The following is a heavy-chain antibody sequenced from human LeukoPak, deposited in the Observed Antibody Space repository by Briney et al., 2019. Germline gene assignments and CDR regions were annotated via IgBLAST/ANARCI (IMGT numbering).Heavy chain of an antibody. CDR2: INAGNGNT. CDR1: GYTFTSYA. D-gene: IGHD3-3*01. V-gene: IGHV1-3*01. J-gene: IGHJ6*02. CDR3: ARDGMDGYDFWSGYSPSRYYYGMDV. Sequence: ASVKVSCKASGYTFTSYAMHWVRQAPGQRLEWMGWINAGNGNTKYSQKFQGRVTTTRDTSASTAYMELSSLRSEDTAVYYCARDGMDGYDFWSGYSPSRYYYGMDVWGQGTTVTVSS.